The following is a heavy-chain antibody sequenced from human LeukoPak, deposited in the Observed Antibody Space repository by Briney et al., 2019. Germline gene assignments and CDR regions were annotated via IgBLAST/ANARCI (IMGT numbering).Heavy chain of an antibody. CDR2: IYPCDADT. CDR1: GYSFTTYW. D-gene: IGHD3-3*01. Sequence: GDSLKISCVASGYSFTTYWFGWVRQMPAEDLEWMGVIYPCDADTSYGPSFQGQVTISVDTSISTAYLQWSSLTASDTAIYYCARQRQKRFVEWLGDYYNYGMDAWGQGTTVTVPS. V-gene: IGHV5-51*01. CDR3: ARQRQKRFVEWLGDYYNYGMDA. J-gene: IGHJ6*01.